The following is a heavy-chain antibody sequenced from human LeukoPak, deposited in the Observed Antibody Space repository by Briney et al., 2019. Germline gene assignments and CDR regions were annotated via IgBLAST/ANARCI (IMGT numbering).Heavy chain of an antibody. D-gene: IGHD3-10*01. CDR1: GYTFTNYY. CDR3: ARDSGGYGMDV. CDR2: INPSGGST. Sequence: GASVKVSCKASGYTFTNYYMHWVRQAPGQGLEWMGIINPSGGSTSYAQKFQGRVTMTRDTSTSTVYMELSSLRSEDTAVYYCARDSGGYGMDVWGQGTTVTVSS. V-gene: IGHV1-46*01. J-gene: IGHJ6*02.